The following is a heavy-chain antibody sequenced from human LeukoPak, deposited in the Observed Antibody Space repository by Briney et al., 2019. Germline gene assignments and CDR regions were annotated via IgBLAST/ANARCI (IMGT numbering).Heavy chain of an antibody. CDR1: GGSISSSSYY. D-gene: IGHD2-2*02. CDR2: IYYSGST. J-gene: IGHJ4*02. Sequence: SETLSLTCTVSGGSISSSSYYWGWIRQPPGKGLEWIGSIYYSGSTYYNPSLKSRVTISVDTSKNQFSLKLSSVSAVDTAVYYCARVIKYCSSTSCYMADRRAHFDYWGQGTLVTVSS. CDR3: ARVIKYCSSTSCYMADRRAHFDY. V-gene: IGHV4-39*07.